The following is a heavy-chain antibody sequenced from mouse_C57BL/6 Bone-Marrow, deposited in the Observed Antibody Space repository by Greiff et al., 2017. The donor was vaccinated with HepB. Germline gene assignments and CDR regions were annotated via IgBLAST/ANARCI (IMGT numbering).Heavy chain of an antibody. V-gene: IGHV3-6*01. CDR1: GSSITSGYY. CDR2: ISYDGSN. J-gene: IGHJ3*01. Sequence: EVQLVESGPGLVKPSQSLSLTCSVTGSSITSGYYWNWIRQFPGNKLEWMGYISYDGSNNYNPSLKNRSSITRDTSKNQFFLKLNSVTTEDTATYYCAREVPWGQGTLVTVSA. CDR3: AREVP.